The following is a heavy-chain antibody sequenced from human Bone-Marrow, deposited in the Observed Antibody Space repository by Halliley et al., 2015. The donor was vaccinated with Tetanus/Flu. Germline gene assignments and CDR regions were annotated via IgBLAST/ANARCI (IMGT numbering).Heavy chain of an antibody. V-gene: IGHV3-30*18. J-gene: IGHJ6*02. D-gene: IGHD1-20*01. Sequence: SYDGSNPHYADSVKGRFTISRDNSKNPLFLQMSSLRAEDTAVYFCAKEASSVNSRDFYGMDVWGQGTTVTVSS. CDR3: AKEASSVNSRDFYGMDV. CDR2: SYDGSNP.